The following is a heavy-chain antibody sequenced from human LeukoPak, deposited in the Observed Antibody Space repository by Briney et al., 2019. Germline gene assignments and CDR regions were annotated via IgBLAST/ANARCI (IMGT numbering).Heavy chain of an antibody. D-gene: IGHD3-22*01. CDR3: ARSGYDSSGSRAFDI. Sequence: ASVKVSCKASGYTFTSYYMHGVRQAPGQGLEWMGRINLTSGSTSYAQKFQGRVTTTRDTSTSTVYMELSSLRSEDTAVYYCARSGYDSSGSRAFDIWGQGTMVTVSS. CDR1: GYTFTSYY. J-gene: IGHJ3*02. V-gene: IGHV1-46*01. CDR2: INLTSGST.